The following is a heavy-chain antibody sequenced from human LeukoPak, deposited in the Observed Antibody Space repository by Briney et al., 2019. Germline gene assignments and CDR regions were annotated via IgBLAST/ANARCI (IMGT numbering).Heavy chain of an antibody. V-gene: IGHV1-8*01. CDR2: MNPNSGNT. J-gene: IGHJ4*02. CDR1: GYTFTSYG. Sequence: ASVKVSCKASGYTFTSYGINWVRQATGQGLEWMGWMNPNSGNTGYAQKFQGRVTMTRNTSISTAYMELSSLRSEDTAVYYCARVWRPRVSAVGTFHYWGQGTLVTVSS. CDR3: ARVWRPRVSAVGTFHY. D-gene: IGHD6-13*01.